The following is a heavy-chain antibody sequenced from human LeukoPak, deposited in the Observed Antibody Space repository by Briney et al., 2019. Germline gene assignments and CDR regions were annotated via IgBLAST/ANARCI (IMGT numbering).Heavy chain of an antibody. J-gene: IGHJ4*02. D-gene: IGHD2-2*01. V-gene: IGHV3-48*04. CDR1: GFTFSDYS. CDR2: FSSASNSI. CDR3: ARDSPSSTSWGY. Sequence: GGSLRLSCVASGFTFSDYSFNWVRQAPGKGLEWVAYFSSASNSISYGDSMKGRVTISRDNAKSSVYLQMNSLRAEDTAVYYCARDSPSSTSWGYWGQGTLVTVSS.